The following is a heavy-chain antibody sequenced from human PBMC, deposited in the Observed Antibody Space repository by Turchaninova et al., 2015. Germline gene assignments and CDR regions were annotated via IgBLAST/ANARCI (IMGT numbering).Heavy chain of an antibody. CDR1: GINFSDHF. D-gene: IGHD2-2*01. J-gene: IGHJ4*02. CDR2: ISSDQPTYT. Sequence: QVELLATGGGLVKPLRSRGHACGSAGINFSDHFMARIRQAAVKGLECIACISSDQPTYTKYADSVRGRFTIARDNAESSLFLQMNALRAEDTAVYYCARGSKTDMPDLVFDLWGQGALVTVSS. CDR3: ARGSKTDMPDLVFDL. V-gene: IGHV3-11*03.